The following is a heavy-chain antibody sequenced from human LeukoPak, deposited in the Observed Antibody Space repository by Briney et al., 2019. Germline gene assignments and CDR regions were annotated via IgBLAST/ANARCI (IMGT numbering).Heavy chain of an antibody. CDR1: GFTFSSYE. D-gene: IGHD5-18*01. CDR3: ARVQLRLDTAMVYDY. CDR2: ISSSSSYI. J-gene: IGHJ4*02. V-gene: IGHV3-21*01. Sequence: GGSLRLSCAASGFTFSSYEMNWVRQAPGKGLEWVSSISSSSSYIYYADSVKGRFTISRDNAKNSLYLQMNSLRAEDTAVYYCARVQLRLDTAMVYDYWGQGTLVTVSS.